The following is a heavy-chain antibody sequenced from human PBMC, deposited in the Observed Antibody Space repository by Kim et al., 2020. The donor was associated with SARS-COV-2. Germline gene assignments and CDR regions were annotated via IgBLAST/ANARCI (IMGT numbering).Heavy chain of an antibody. Sequence: GGSLRLSCAASGFTFSSYSMNWVRQAPGKGLEWVSSISSSSSYIYYADSVKGRFTISRDNAKNSLYLQMNSLRAEDTAVYYCARERGEQWLLITAATNIDYWGQGTLVTVSS. D-gene: IGHD6-19*01. V-gene: IGHV3-21*01. J-gene: IGHJ4*02. CDR2: ISSSSSYI. CDR3: ARERGEQWLLITAATNIDY. CDR1: GFTFSSYS.